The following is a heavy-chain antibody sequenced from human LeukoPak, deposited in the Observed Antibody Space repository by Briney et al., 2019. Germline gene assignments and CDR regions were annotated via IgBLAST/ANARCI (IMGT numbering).Heavy chain of an antibody. J-gene: IGHJ4*02. V-gene: IGHV4-34*01. CDR3: ARDSNSRRFGY. Sequence: PSETLSVTCAVYDGSFSGYYWSWIRQPPGKELEWIGEINHSGSTNYNPSLKSRVTISVDTSKNQFSLKLSSVTAADTAVYYCARDSNSRRFGYWGQGTLVAVSS. D-gene: IGHD4-11*01. CDR2: INHSGST. CDR1: DGSFSGYY.